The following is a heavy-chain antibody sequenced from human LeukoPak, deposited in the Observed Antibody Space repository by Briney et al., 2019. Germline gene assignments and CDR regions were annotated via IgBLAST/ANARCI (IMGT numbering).Heavy chain of an antibody. CDR1: GFTFSSYS. CDR3: ARSSAYCSSTSCPTYYYGMDV. J-gene: IGHJ6*04. CDR2: ISSSSSYI. Sequence: GGSLRLSCAASGFTFSSYSMNWVRQAPGKGLEWVSSISSSSSYIYYADSVKGRFTISRDNAKNSLYLQMNSLRAEDTTVYYCARSSAYCSSTSCPTYYYGMDVWGKGTTVTVSS. V-gene: IGHV3-21*01. D-gene: IGHD2-2*01.